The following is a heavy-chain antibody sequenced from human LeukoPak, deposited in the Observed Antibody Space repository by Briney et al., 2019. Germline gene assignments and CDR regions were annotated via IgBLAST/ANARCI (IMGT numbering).Heavy chain of an antibody. CDR1: GFTFSSCA. CDR2: ISSSGGST. CDR3: ARDYPVVADF. J-gene: IGHJ4*02. D-gene: IGHD3-22*01. V-gene: IGHV3-23*01. Sequence: PGGSLRLSCAASGFTFSSCAMSWVRQAPGKGLEWISTISSSGGSTYYADSVKGRFTISRDNSKNTLYLQVNSLRAEDTAVYYCARDYPVVADFWGQGTLVTVSS.